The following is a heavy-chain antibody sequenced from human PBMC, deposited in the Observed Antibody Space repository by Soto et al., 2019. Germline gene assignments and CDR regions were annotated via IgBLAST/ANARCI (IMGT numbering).Heavy chain of an antibody. CDR1: GGTFSSYA. J-gene: IGHJ4*02. D-gene: IGHD5-12*01. V-gene: IGHV1-69*13. CDR3: ARATRSGSPHFDH. CDR2: IIPIFGTA. Sequence: SVKVSCKASGGTFSSYAISWVRQAPGQGLEWMGGIIPIFGTANYAQKFQGRVTITADESTSTAYMELSSLRSEDTAVYYCARATRSGSPHFDHWGQGTLVTVSS.